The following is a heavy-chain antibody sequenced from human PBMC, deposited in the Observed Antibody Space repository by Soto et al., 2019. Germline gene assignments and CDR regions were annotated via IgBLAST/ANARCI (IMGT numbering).Heavy chain of an antibody. D-gene: IGHD5-18*01. V-gene: IGHV4-31*03. J-gene: IGHJ5*02. CDR1: GGSISSGGYY. CDR3: AREVDTAMGSWFDP. CDR2: IYYSGST. Sequence: SETLSLTCTVSGGSISSGGYYWSWIRQHPGKGLEWIGYIYYSGSTYYNPSLKSRVTISVDTSKNQFSLRLSSVTAADMAVYYCAREVDTAMGSWFDPWGQGTLVTVSS.